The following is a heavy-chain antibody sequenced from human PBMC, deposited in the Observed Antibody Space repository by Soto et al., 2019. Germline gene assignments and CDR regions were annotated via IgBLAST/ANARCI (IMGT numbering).Heavy chain of an antibody. CDR1: GGSISSSSYY. Sequence: PSETLSLTCTVSGGSISSSSYYWGWIRQPPGKGLEWIGSIYYSGSTYYNPSLKSRVTISVDTSKNQFSLKLSSVTAADTAVYYCARQISTSWDSGEWYYYYYYMDVWGKGTTVTVSS. CDR2: IYYSGST. V-gene: IGHV4-39*01. D-gene: IGHD2-2*01. J-gene: IGHJ6*03. CDR3: ARQISTSWDSGEWYYYYYYMDV.